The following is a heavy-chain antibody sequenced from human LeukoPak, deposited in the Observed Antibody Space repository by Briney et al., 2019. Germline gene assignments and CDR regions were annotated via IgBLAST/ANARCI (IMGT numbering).Heavy chain of an antibody. V-gene: IGHV4-39*07. J-gene: IGHJ4*02. CDR1: GDSISSRSYY. CDR3: ARDAEQGGTMVRGVIRF. D-gene: IGHD3-10*01. Sequence: KPSETLSLTCTVSGDSISSRSYYWGWIRQPPGKGLEWIGSIYYSGSTYYNPSLKSRVTISVNTSKNQFSLKLSSVTAADTAVYYCARDAEQGGTMVRGVIRFWGQGTLVTVSS. CDR2: IYYSGST.